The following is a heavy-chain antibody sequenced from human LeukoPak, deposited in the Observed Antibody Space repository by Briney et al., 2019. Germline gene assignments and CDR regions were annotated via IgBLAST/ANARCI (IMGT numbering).Heavy chain of an antibody. CDR3: ARARSDDYGDYYDAFDI. V-gene: IGHV3-21*01. Sequence: GGSLRLSCAPCGFTFSSYIMNCVRQAPGKGLEWVSSISSSSSYIYYADSVKGRFTISRDNAKNSLYLQMNSLRAEDTAVYYCARARSDDYGDYYDAFDIWGQGTMVTVSS. CDR2: ISSSSSYI. D-gene: IGHD4-17*01. CDR1: GFTFSSYI. J-gene: IGHJ3*02.